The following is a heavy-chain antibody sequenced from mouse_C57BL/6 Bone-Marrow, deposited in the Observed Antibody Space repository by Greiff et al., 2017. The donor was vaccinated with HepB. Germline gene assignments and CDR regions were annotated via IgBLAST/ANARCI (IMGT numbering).Heavy chain of an antibody. J-gene: IGHJ1*03. CDR2: ISNLAYSI. Sequence: VQLVESGGGLVQPGGSLKLSCAASGFTFSDYGMAWVRQAPRKGPEWVAFISNLAYSIYYADTVTGRFTISRENAKNTLYLEMSSLRSEDTAMYYCARTVYYYGSSYWYFDVWGTGTTVTVSS. CDR3: ARTVYYYGSSYWYFDV. D-gene: IGHD1-1*01. CDR1: GFTFSDYG. V-gene: IGHV5-15*01.